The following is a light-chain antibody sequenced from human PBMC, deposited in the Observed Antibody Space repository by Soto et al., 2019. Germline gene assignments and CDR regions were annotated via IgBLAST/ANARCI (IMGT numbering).Light chain of an antibody. V-gene: IGKV3-20*01. Sequence: EIVLTQSPGTLSLSPGERATLSCRASQSVSSSYLAWYQQKGGQAPRLLIYGASSSATGIPDRFSGSVSGTDFTLTVSSMEPEDFAVYYCQQYVRSPWTCGTGIKVEVK. CDR2: GAS. CDR1: QSVSSSY. J-gene: IGKJ1*01. CDR3: QQYVRSPWT.